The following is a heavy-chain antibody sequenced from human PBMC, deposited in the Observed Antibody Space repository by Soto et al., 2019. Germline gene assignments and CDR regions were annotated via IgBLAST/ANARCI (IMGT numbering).Heavy chain of an antibody. CDR3: ATLPRLDGMDV. J-gene: IGHJ6*02. V-gene: IGHV4-38-2*01. Sequence: KPSETLSLTCAVSGYSISSGHSWGWIRQPPGKGLEWVGSIFHTGSTYYNPSLKSRVTLSVDTSKNQFSLKLSSVTAADTAVYFCATLPRLDGMDVWGQGTTVTVS. CDR2: IFHTGST. D-gene: IGHD6-25*01. CDR1: GYSISSGHS.